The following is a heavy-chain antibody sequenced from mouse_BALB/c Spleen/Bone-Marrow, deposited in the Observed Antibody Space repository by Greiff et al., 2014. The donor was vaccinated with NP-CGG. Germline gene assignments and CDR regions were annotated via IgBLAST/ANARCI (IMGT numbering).Heavy chain of an antibody. CDR2: INPNNGVT. CDR1: GYTFTEYS. V-gene: IGHV1-18*01. CDR3: ARWGWDFATGY. Sequence: VQLQQSGPELVKPGASVKISRKTSGYTFTEYSMHWVKQSHGKSLEWIGGINPNNGVTSYNQKFKDKATLTVDKSSNTAYMELRSLTSEDSAVYFCARWGWDFATGYWGQGTSVTVSS. D-gene: IGHD3-3*01. J-gene: IGHJ4*01.